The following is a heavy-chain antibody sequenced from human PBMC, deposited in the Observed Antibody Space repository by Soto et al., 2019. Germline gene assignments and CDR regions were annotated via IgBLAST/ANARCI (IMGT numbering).Heavy chain of an antibody. J-gene: IGHJ4*02. CDR1: GGSISSGNYY. CDR3: ATMGTPATGLYFFDY. V-gene: IGHV4-30-4*01. CDR2: ISYSGST. D-gene: IGHD2-15*01. Sequence: QVQLQESGPGLVKPSQTLSLTCTVSGGSISSGNYYWSWIRQPPGKGLEWIGFISYSGSTYYSTCLERRVTISVDTSKSQFSLNLSFVTAADTAVYYCATMGTPATGLYFFDYWGQGSLVTVSS.